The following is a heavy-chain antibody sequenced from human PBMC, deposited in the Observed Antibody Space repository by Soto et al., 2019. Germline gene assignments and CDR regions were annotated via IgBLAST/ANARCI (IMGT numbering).Heavy chain of an antibody. Sequence: GGSLRLSCAASGFTFSSYGMHWVRQAPGKGLEWVAVIWYDGSNKYYADSVKGRFTISRDNSKNTLYLQMNSLRAEDTAVYYCARDRYQLPNYYGMDVWGQGTTVTVSS. CDR3: ARDRYQLPNYYGMDV. D-gene: IGHD2-2*01. V-gene: IGHV3-33*01. CDR1: GFTFSSYG. J-gene: IGHJ6*02. CDR2: IWYDGSNK.